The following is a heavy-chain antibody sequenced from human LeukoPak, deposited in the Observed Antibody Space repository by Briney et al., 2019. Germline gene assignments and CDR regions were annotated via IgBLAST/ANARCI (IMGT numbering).Heavy chain of an antibody. CDR3: AKLRGYCSGGSCYPIYYFDY. D-gene: IGHD2-15*01. J-gene: IGHJ4*02. Sequence: PGGSLRLSCAASGFTFSSYAMSWVRQAPGKGLERVSAISGSGGSTYYADSVKGRFTISRDNSKNTLYLQMNSLRAEDTAVYYCAKLRGYCSGGSCYPIYYFDYWGQGTLVTVSS. CDR2: ISGSGGST. CDR1: GFTFSSYA. V-gene: IGHV3-23*01.